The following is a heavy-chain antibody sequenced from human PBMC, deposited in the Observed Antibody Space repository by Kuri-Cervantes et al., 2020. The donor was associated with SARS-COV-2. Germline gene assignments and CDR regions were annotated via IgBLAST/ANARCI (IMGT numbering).Heavy chain of an antibody. J-gene: IGHJ3*02. Sequence: ASVKVSCKASGYTFTGYYMHWVRQAPGQGLEWMGWINPNSGGTNSAQKFQGRVTMTTDTSTSTAYMELRSLRSDDTAVYYCARVIIAVAGTDAFDIRGQGTMVTVSS. V-gene: IGHV1-2*02. D-gene: IGHD6-19*01. CDR1: GYTFTGYY. CDR2: INPNSGGT. CDR3: ARVIIAVAGTDAFDI.